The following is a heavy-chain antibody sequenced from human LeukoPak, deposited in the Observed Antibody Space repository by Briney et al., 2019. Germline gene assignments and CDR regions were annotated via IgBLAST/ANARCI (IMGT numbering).Heavy chain of an antibody. CDR3: ARVRSYSVDY. Sequence: GGSLRLSCAASGFTFSSYWMHWVRQAPGKGLVWVSHINSDGSSTNYADSVKGRFTFSRDKAKNTLYLQMNSLRAEDTAVYCCARVRSYSVDYWGQGTLVTVSS. CDR1: GFTFSSYW. V-gene: IGHV3-74*01. J-gene: IGHJ4*02. D-gene: IGHD2-15*01. CDR2: INSDGSST.